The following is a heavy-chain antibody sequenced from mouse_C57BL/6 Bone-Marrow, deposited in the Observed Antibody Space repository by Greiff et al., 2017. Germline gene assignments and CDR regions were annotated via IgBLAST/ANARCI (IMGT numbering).Heavy chain of an antibody. D-gene: IGHD1-1*01. V-gene: IGHV7-3*01. J-gene: IGHJ3*01. Sequence: EVKLMESGGGLVQPGGSLSLSCAASGFTFTDYYMSWVRQPPGKALEWLGFIRNKANGYTTEYSASVKGRFTISRDNSESILYLQMNALRAEDSATYYCARSPYYYGSMWFAYWGQGTRVTVSA. CDR2: IRNKANGYTT. CDR1: GFTFTDYY. CDR3: ARSPYYYGSMWFAY.